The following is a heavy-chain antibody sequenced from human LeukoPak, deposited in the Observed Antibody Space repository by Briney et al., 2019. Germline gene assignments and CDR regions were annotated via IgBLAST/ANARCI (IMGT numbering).Heavy chain of an antibody. CDR3: ARIIVVVPAAIEGFDY. V-gene: IGHV4-30-4*08. Sequence: SQTLSLTCTVSGVHISSGVYYWSWIRPPPGKGLEWIGYIYYSGSTYYNPSHKSRVTISVDTSKNQFSLKLSSVTAADTAVYYCARIIVVVPAAIEGFDYWGQGTLVTVSS. D-gene: IGHD2-2*02. CDR1: GVHISSGVYY. J-gene: IGHJ4*02. CDR2: IYYSGST.